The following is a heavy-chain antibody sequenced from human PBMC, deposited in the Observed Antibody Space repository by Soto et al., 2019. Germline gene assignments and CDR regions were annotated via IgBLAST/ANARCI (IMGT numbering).Heavy chain of an antibody. V-gene: IGHV4-59*03. CDR1: VGSISSHY. CDR2: MHYSGRH. Sequence: PSETLSLTCSFSVGSISSHYCNWIRQPPGKGLDWIGYMHYSGRHYYNPSLRSRVTISVDTSENQFSLKLSSVSAADTAVYYCAVAYCGGACYTPRLTYGMDFWGQGTTVTVSS. CDR3: AVAYCGGACYTPRLTYGMDF. J-gene: IGHJ6*01. D-gene: IGHD2-21*02.